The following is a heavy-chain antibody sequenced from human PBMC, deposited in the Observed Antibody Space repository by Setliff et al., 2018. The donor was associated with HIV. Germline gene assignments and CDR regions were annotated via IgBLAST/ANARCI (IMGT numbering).Heavy chain of an antibody. CDR1: GGIFVHHA. Sequence: SVKVSCKTAGGIFVHHAVSWVRQAPGQGLEWMGGIIPFFGTALYAPKFQGRVTITANESTSTAYMELSSLRSEDTGVYYCARGGTLTLINYFDTWGQGTLGTVS. J-gene: IGHJ5*02. D-gene: IGHD1-7*01. CDR3: ARGGTLTLINYFDT. V-gene: IGHV1-69*13. CDR2: IIPFFGTA.